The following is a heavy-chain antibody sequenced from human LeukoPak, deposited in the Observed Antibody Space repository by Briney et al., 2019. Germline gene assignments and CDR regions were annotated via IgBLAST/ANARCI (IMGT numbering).Heavy chain of an antibody. Sequence: RRSLRLSCAASGFTLSSYGIRWVRQAPGKGLEWVALISYDGSNKYYTHSAKSRFTASRDNSMTTVYLQMNSLRVENTALYYCARDWNDGYNYYCMDVWGKGTTVTVSS. D-gene: IGHD1-1*01. J-gene: IGHJ6*03. CDR2: ISYDGSNK. CDR1: GFTLSSYG. V-gene: IGHV3-30*10. CDR3: ARDWNDGYNYYCMDV.